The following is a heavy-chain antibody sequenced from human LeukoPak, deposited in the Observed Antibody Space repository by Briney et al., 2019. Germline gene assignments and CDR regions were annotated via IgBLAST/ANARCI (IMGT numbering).Heavy chain of an antibody. V-gene: IGHV1-18*01. J-gene: IGHJ4*02. Sequence: ASVKVSCKTSVYTFSNYGIGWMRQAPGQGLEWMGWISAYSGNTEYAQKVQGRVTMTADTSTNTAYLELMSLRSDDTAIYHCARVGAYCTGDSCFDYWGQGTLVTVSS. CDR3: ARVGAYCTGDSCFDY. CDR2: ISAYSGNT. D-gene: IGHD2-15*01. CDR1: VYTFSNYG.